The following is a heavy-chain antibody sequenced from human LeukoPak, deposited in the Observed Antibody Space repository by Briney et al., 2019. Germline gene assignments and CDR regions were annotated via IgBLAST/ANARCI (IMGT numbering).Heavy chain of an antibody. CDR2: ISYDGSNK. D-gene: IGHD6-13*01. CDR1: GFTFSSYA. Sequence: PGGSLRLSCAASGFTFSSYAMHWVRQAPGKGLEWVAVISYDGSNKYYADSVKGRFTISRDNSKNTLYLQMNSLRAEDTAVYYCARDALEGIAAAEGYFDYGGQGPLVTVSS. J-gene: IGHJ4*02. V-gene: IGHV3-30-3*01. CDR3: ARDALEGIAAAEGYFDY.